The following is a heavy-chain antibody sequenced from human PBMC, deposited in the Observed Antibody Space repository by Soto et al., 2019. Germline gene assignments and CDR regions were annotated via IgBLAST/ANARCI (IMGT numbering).Heavy chain of an antibody. CDR3: GRAPLLVPVTLHAHYFDS. V-gene: IGHV1-69*13. CDR2: IIPIFDTT. CDR1: GRTFGKSS. J-gene: IGHJ4*02. Sequence: PAEVSCKASGRTFGKSSISCVRHARGQVRGWMGGIIPIFDTTKYAKKLKGRIKIIADESTTTVYMELSNLRSADTGVYYCGRAPLLVPVTLHAHYFDSCGQGHPVTV. D-gene: IGHD1-26*01.